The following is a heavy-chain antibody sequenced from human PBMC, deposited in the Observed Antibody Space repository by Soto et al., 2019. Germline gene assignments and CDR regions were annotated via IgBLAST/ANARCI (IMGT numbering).Heavy chain of an antibody. V-gene: IGHV4-34*01. CDR1: GGSFSGYY. CDR2: INHSGST. Sequence: SETLSLTHAVYGGSFSGYYWSWIRQPPGKGLEWIGEINHSGSTNYNPSLKSRVTISVDTAKNQFSLKLSSVTAADTAVSYCARGFTPMTRLRTRLRYYFDYGGQGTLVTFSS. J-gene: IGHJ4*02. D-gene: IGHD5-12*01. CDR3: ARGFTPMTRLRTRLRYYFDY.